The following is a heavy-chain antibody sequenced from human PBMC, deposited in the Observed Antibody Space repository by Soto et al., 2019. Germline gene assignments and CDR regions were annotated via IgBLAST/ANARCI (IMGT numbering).Heavy chain of an antibody. J-gene: IGHJ6*03. Sequence: ASVKVSCKASGYTFTSYAMHWVRQAPGQRLEWMGWINAGNGNTKYSQKFQGRVTITRDTSASTAYMELSSLRSEDTAVYYCARDGETYYDFWSGYYTDYYYYYMDVWGKGTTVTVSS. V-gene: IGHV1-3*01. CDR3: ARDGETYYDFWSGYYTDYYYYYMDV. CDR2: INAGNGNT. D-gene: IGHD3-3*01. CDR1: GYTFTSYA.